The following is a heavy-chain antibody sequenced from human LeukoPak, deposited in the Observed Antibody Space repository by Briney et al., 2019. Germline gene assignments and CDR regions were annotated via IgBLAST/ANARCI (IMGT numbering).Heavy chain of an antibody. V-gene: IGHV3-11*04. Sequence: GGSLRLSCAASGFTFSDYYMSWIRQAPGKGLEWVSYISSSGSTIYYADSVKGRFTISRDNAKNSLYLQMNSLRAEDTAVYYCARVGYYDSSGYPNYYYYMDVWGKGTTVTVSS. D-gene: IGHD3-22*01. CDR2: ISSSGSTI. CDR1: GFTFSDYY. J-gene: IGHJ6*03. CDR3: ARVGYYDSSGYPNYYYYMDV.